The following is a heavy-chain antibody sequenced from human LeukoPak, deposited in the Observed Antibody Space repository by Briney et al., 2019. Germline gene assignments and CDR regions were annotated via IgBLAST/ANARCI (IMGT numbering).Heavy chain of an antibody. D-gene: IGHD6-19*01. CDR1: GGSISSYY. Sequence: SETLSLTCTVSGGSISSYYRSWIRQPPGKGLEWIGYIYYSGSTNYNPSLKSRVTISVDTSKNQFSLKLSSVTAADTAVYYCARMRQWLPPDYWGQGTLVTVSS. CDR3: ARMRQWLPPDY. V-gene: IGHV4-59*01. CDR2: IYYSGST. J-gene: IGHJ4*02.